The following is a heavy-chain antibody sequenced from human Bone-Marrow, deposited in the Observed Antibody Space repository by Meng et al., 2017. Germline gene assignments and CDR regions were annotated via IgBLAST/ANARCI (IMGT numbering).Heavy chain of an antibody. D-gene: IGHD2-21*02. CDR2: IKSKSSGGTT. Sequence: GESLKISCTGSGFTFGDYAMSWVRQAPGKGLEWLGFIKSKSSGGTTEYAASVRGRFTFSRDDSKTIAYLQMNSLKTEDTAVYYCTRGVYCSGTDCFFYDYWGPGTLVTVSS. J-gene: IGHJ4*02. CDR1: GFTFGDYA. V-gene: IGHV3-49*04. CDR3: TRGVYCSGTDCFFYDY.